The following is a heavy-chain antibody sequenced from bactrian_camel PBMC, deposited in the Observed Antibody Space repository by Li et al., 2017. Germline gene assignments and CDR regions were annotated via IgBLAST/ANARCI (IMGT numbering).Heavy chain of an antibody. V-gene: IGHV3-3*01. CDR3: AARFGGPVYCYSGLLEDEYNF. Sequence: HVQLVESGGGSVQAGESLRLSCTMSGVASNGYCMGWFRQRPGKEREGIAAISQATTTDYADSVKGRFTISRNSAKSTMYLHMSNLEPDDTAMYYCAARFGGPVYCYSGLLEDEYNFWGQGTQVTVS. D-gene: IGHD3*01. CDR2: ISQATTT. CDR1: GVASNGYC. J-gene: IGHJ4*01.